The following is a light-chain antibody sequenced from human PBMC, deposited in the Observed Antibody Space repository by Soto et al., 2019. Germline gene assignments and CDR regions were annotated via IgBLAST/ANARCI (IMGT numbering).Light chain of an antibody. CDR2: DVN. CDR1: SSDVGAYIF. Sequence: QSALTQPPSASGSPGQSVTISCTGTSSDVGAYIFVSWYQQHPGKAPKLMVYDVNRRPPGVPDRFFGSKSGNTASLTVSGLQAEDEADYYCVSFAGGTYVFGTGTNLTVL. J-gene: IGLJ1*01. CDR3: VSFAGGTYV. V-gene: IGLV2-8*01.